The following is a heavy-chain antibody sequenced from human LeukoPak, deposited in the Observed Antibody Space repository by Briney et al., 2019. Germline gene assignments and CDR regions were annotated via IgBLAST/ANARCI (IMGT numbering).Heavy chain of an antibody. J-gene: IGHJ4*02. CDR3: ARVGFVVVDY. V-gene: IGHV4-34*01. Sequence: SETLSLTCAVYGGSFSGYYWSWIRQPPGKGLEWIGEINHSGSTNYNPSLKSRVTISVDTSKNQFSLKLSSVTAADTAVYYCARVGFVVVDYRGQGTLVTVSS. CDR2: INHSGST. D-gene: IGHD2-2*01. CDR1: GGSFSGYY.